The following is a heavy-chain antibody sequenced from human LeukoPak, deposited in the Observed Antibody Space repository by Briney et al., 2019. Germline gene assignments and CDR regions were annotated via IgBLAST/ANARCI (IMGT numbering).Heavy chain of an antibody. V-gene: IGHV1-2*02. J-gene: IGHJ4*02. D-gene: IGHD3-22*01. CDR2: INPNSGGT. CDR1: GYTFTGYY. CDR3: ARAYGNSGYYQLPIDY. Sequence: GASVKVSCKASGYTFTGYYMHWVRQAPGQGLEWMGWINPNSGGTNYAQKFQGRVTMTRDTSISTAYMELSRLRSDDTAVYYCARAYGNSGYYQLPIDYWGQGTLVTVSS.